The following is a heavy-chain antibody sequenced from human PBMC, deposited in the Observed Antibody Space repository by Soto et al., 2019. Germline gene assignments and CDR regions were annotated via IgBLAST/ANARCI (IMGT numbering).Heavy chain of an antibody. Sequence: PGESLKISCQGSGYNLAGYWIAWVRQMPGKGPELMGITYPSDSDTRYRPSFQGQVTISADKSISSAYLQWSSLRASDTAMYYCARGGVSTRTFDYWGQGTPVTVSS. J-gene: IGHJ4*02. CDR1: GYNLAGYW. V-gene: IGHV5-51*01. D-gene: IGHD3-3*01. CDR2: TYPSDSDT. CDR3: ARGGVSTRTFDY.